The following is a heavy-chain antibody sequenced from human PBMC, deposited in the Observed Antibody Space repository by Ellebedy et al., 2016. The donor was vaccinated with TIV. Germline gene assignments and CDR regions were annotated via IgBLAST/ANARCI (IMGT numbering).Heavy chain of an antibody. Sequence: PGGSLRLSCRASGFTFDDYAMHWVRQAPEKGLEWVSVISWDGGYISYADSVRGRFTVSRHNSENSLYLEMTSLRVEDTAFYYCVKDFRYSGSYAFHHWGQGTLVTVSS. CDR3: VKDFRYSGSYAFHH. D-gene: IGHD1-26*01. CDR2: ISWDGGYI. V-gene: IGHV3-43D*03. J-gene: IGHJ1*01. CDR1: GFTFDDYA.